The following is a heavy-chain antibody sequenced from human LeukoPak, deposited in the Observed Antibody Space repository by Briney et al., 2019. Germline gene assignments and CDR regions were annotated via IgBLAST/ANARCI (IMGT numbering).Heavy chain of an antibody. V-gene: IGHV4-59*12. Sequence: SETLSLTCTVSGGSITGYYWTWIRQTPGKKLEWIGYIYYTGSIKYNPSLKSRVTISVDTSKNQFSLKLSSVTAADTAVYYCANGQLWLRFHYWGQGTLVTVSS. CDR3: ANGQLWLRFHY. J-gene: IGHJ4*02. CDR2: IYYTGSI. CDR1: GGSITGYY. D-gene: IGHD5-18*01.